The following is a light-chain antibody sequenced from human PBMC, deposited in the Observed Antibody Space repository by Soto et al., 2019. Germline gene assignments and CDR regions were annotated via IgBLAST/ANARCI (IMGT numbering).Light chain of an antibody. CDR1: QSVSSN. CDR3: QQYDNWPPYT. CDR2: ATS. J-gene: IGKJ2*01. Sequence: EIVMTQSPATLSVSPGARATLSCRASQSVSSNLAWYQQKPGQAPRLLIYATSTRATGIPARFSGSGSGTEFSLTISSLQSEDSAVYYCQQYDNWPPYTCGQGTKLEIK. V-gene: IGKV3-15*01.